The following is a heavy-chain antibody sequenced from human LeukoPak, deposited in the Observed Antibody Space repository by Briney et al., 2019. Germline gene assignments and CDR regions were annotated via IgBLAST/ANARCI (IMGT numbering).Heavy chain of an antibody. Sequence: SETLSLTCTVSGGSISSSSYYRGWIRQPPGKGLEWIGSIYYSGSTYYNPSLKSRVTISVDTSKNQFSLKLSSVTAADTAVYYCARDSGRVVPAAMAGFLDYWGQGTLVTVSS. D-gene: IGHD2-2*01. V-gene: IGHV4-39*07. CDR3: ARDSGRVVPAAMAGFLDY. CDR2: IYYSGST. CDR1: GGSISSSSYY. J-gene: IGHJ4*02.